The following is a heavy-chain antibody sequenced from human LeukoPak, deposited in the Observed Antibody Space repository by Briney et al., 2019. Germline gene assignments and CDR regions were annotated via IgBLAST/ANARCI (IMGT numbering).Heavy chain of an antibody. Sequence: GGSLRLSCAASGFTFSSYAMSWVRQAPGKGLEWVSAISGSGGSTYYADSVKGRFTISRDNSKNTLYLQMNSLRAEDTAVYYCAKGSYYGSGSYSLLCDYWGQGTLVTVSS. CDR2: ISGSGGST. D-gene: IGHD3-10*01. V-gene: IGHV3-23*01. CDR1: GFTFSSYA. CDR3: AKGSYYGSGSYSLLCDY. J-gene: IGHJ4*02.